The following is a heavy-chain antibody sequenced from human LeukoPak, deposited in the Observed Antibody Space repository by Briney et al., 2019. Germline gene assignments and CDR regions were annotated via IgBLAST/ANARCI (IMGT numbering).Heavy chain of an antibody. Sequence: GGSLRLSCAASGFTFSSYGMHWVRQAPGKGLEWVAFIRYDGSNKYYADSVKGRFTISRDNSKNTLYLQMNSLRSEDTAVYYCARLSYSSGYSFDYWGQGTLVTVSS. CDR3: ARLSYSSGYSFDY. J-gene: IGHJ4*02. V-gene: IGHV3-30*02. D-gene: IGHD3-22*01. CDR1: GFTFSSYG. CDR2: IRYDGSNK.